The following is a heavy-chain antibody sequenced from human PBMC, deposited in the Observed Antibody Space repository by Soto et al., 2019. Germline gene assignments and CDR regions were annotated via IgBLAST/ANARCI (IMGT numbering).Heavy chain of an antibody. Sequence: GGPLRLSCSPSGFTFSTYALHWVRQAPGKRLESVSAISNKGGSTYYAGSVKDRFTISRDNSKNTLYLQMSSLRTADTAIYYCVKGGITMVRGVLFAYWGQGTPVTVSS. CDR1: GFTFSTYA. V-gene: IGHV3-64D*06. CDR2: ISNKGGST. J-gene: IGHJ4*02. D-gene: IGHD3-10*01. CDR3: VKGGITMVRGVLFAY.